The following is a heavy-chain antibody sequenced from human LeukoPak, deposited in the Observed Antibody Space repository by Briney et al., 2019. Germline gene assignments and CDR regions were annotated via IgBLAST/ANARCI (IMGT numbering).Heavy chain of an antibody. V-gene: IGHV1-2*02. CDR1: GYTFSGYY. Sequence: ASVRVSCKASGYTFSGYYIHWVRQAPGQGLEWMGWINPNSGGTNYAQKFQGRVTMTRDTSISTAYMELSRLRSDDTAVYYCARDLRAAAGDYWGQGTLVAVSS. D-gene: IGHD6-13*01. CDR2: INPNSGGT. J-gene: IGHJ4*02. CDR3: ARDLRAAAGDY.